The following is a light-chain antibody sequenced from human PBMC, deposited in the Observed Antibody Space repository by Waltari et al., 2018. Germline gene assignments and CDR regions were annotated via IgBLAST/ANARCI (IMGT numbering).Light chain of an antibody. J-gene: IGKJ1*01. CDR3: QQTYSHFRT. CDR1: QGISSH. CDR2: AAS. V-gene: IGKV1-39*01. Sequence: DIRMTQSPPSLPASVGDSVTITCRASQGISSHLNWYQQKPGQAPKLLIYAASSLQSGVPSRFSGSGFGTDFTLTINSLQPEDFAVYFCQQTYSHFRTFGQGTKVDVK.